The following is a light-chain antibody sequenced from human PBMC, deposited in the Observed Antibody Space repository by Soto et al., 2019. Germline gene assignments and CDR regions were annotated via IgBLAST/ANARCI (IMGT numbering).Light chain of an antibody. Sequence: EIVTAHSPATLSVSRGERATLSCRASQSILKNLAWYQHKPGQPPRLLIYGASTRATNIPGRFSGSGSGTEFTLTISSLQSEDFAVYYCQHYYNWPRTFGQGTKVDIK. CDR1: QSILKN. V-gene: IGKV3-15*01. J-gene: IGKJ1*01. CDR2: GAS. CDR3: QHYYNWPRT.